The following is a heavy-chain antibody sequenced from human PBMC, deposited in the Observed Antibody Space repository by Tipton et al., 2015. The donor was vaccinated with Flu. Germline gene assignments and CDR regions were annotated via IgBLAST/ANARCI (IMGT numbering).Heavy chain of an antibody. D-gene: IGHD3-10*01. CDR3: ARVGGYYGSGSYYYYYYGMDV. J-gene: IGHJ6*02. CDR2: INHSGST. Sequence: TLSLTCAVYGGSFSGYYWSWIRQPPGKGLEWIGEINHSGSTNYNPSLKSRVTISVDTSKNQFPLKLSSVTAADTAVYYCARVGGYYGSGSYYYYYYGMDVWGQGTTVTVSS. CDR1: GGSFSGYY. V-gene: IGHV4-34*01.